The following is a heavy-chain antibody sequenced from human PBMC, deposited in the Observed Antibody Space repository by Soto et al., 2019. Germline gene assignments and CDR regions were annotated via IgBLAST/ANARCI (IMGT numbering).Heavy chain of an antibody. D-gene: IGHD5-18*01. CDR3: ARNSRGYIYGYYFDS. CDR1: GGPVGNGSDS. CDR2: IYYTGTT. J-gene: IGHJ4*02. Sequence: SETLSRSSSVSGGPVGNGSDSWSWLLQTKGKGLEWIGYIYYTGTTNYNPSLKSHVTISVDTSKNQFSLKVKSVSAADTAVYFCARNSRGYIYGYYFDSWGQGTLVTVSS. V-gene: IGHV4-61*01.